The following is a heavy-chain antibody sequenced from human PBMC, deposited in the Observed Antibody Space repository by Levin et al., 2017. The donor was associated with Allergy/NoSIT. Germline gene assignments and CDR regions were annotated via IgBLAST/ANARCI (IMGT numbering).Heavy chain of an antibody. CDR1: GFTFSSYS. CDR2: ISSSRSTI. Sequence: EGSLRLSCAASGFTFSSYSMNWVRQAPGKGLEWVSYISSSRSTIYYADSVKGRFTISRDNAKNSLYLQMNSLRVEDTAVYYCARGDVVEPPNGMDVWGQGTTVTVSS. D-gene: IGHD2-2*01. CDR3: ARGDVVEPPNGMDV. V-gene: IGHV3-48*01. J-gene: IGHJ6*02.